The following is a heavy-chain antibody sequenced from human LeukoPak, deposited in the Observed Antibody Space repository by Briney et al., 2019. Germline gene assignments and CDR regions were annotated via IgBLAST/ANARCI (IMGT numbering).Heavy chain of an antibody. CDR3: ARDESGVSIAAAGNEHYYYYYGMDV. J-gene: IGHJ6*02. CDR2: IIPIFGTA. V-gene: IGHV1-69*13. CDR1: GYTFTSYY. D-gene: IGHD6-13*01. Sequence: GASVKVSCKASGYTFTSYYMHWVRQAPGQGLEWMGGIIPIFGTANYAQKFQGRVTITADESTSTAYMELSSLRSEDTAVYYCARDESGVSIAAAGNEHYYYYYGMDVWGQGTTVTVSS.